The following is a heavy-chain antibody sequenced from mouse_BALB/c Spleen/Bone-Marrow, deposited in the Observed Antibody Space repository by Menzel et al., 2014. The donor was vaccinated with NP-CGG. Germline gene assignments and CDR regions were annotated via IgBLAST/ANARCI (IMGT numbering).Heavy chain of an antibody. Sequence: QVQLQQSGAELVKPGASVKLSCKASGYTFTSYWMHWVKQRPGQGLEWIGEINPSNGGTNFNEKFKSKATLTVDKSSSTAYMQLSSLTSEDSAVYYCTRLSLLRGYFDYWGQGTTLTVSS. CDR3: TRLSLLRGYFDY. CDR2: INPSNGGT. J-gene: IGHJ2*01. D-gene: IGHD1-2*01. CDR1: GYTFTSYW. V-gene: IGHV1S81*02.